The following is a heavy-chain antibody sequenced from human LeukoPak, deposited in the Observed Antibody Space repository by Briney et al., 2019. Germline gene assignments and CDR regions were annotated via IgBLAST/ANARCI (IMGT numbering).Heavy chain of an antibody. CDR3: ARDSVIHIPFDY. D-gene: IGHD3-16*02. Sequence: PSQTLSLTCTVSGGSISSGSYYWSWIRQPAGKGLEWIGRIYTSGSTNYNPSLKSRVTISVDTSKNQFSLKLSSVTAADTAVYYCARDSVIHIPFDYWGQGTLVTVSS. V-gene: IGHV4-61*02. J-gene: IGHJ4*02. CDR2: IYTSGST. CDR1: GGSISSGSYY.